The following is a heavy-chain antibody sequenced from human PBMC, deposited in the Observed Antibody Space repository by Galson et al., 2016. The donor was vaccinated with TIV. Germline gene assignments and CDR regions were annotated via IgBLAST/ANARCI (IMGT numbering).Heavy chain of an antibody. CDR2: ISTYNGYT. D-gene: IGHD2-2*01. CDR1: GYSFTNYG. Sequence: SVKVSCKASGYSFTNYGIAWVRQAPGQGLEWMGWISTYNGYTDYAQKLQGRVTMTTDTSTSTAYMELRSLRSDDTAMYYCARDPTCYDTDGWGHWGQGTLVIVSS. CDR3: ARDPTCYDTDGWGH. J-gene: IGHJ4*02. V-gene: IGHV1-18*01.